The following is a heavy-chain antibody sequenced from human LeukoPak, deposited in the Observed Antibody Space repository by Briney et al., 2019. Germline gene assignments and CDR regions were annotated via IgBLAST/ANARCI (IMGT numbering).Heavy chain of an antibody. CDR2: IYYSGYT. J-gene: IGHJ6*03. CDR3: ARTTMVRGTYYMDV. V-gene: IGHV4-59*01. D-gene: IGHD3-10*01. CDR1: GGSFSGYY. Sequence: SETLSLTCAVFGGSFSGYYWSWIRQPPGKGLEWIGCIYYSGYTNYKSSLKSRVTISVDTSKNQFSLKLSSVTAADTAVYYCARTTMVRGTYYMDVWGKGTTVTVSS.